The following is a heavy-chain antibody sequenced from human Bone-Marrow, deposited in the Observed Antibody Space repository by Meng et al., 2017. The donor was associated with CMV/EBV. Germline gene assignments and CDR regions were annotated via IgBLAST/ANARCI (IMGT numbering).Heavy chain of an antibody. CDR3: ARDRPDAVGATTLFDY. D-gene: IGHD1-26*01. CDR1: GFIFNNYW. Sequence: GESLKISCATSGFIFNNYWMSWVRQAPGKGLEWVSYISSSSSVLDYADSVKGRSTITRDNAKNSLYLQMNGLRAEDTAVYYCARDRPDAVGATTLFDYWGQGTLVTVSS. J-gene: IGHJ4*02. V-gene: IGHV3-48*01. CDR2: ISSSSSVL.